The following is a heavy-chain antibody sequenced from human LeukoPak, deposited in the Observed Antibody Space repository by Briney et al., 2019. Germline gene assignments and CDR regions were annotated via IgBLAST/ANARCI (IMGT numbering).Heavy chain of an antibody. CDR2: IISSGSYI. Sequence: GGSLRLSCAASGFTFSIYSMDWVRQAPGKGLEWVSSIISSGSYIYYADSVKGRFTISRDNAKNSLYLQMNSLRAEDTAVYYCAREDASSWDYGGQGILVTVSS. CDR3: AREDASSWDY. J-gene: IGHJ4*02. D-gene: IGHD6-13*01. CDR1: GFTFSIYS. V-gene: IGHV3-21*01.